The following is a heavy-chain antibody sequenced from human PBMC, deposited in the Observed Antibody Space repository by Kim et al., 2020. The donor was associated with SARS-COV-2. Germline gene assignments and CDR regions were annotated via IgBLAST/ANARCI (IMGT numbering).Heavy chain of an antibody. D-gene: IGHD6-13*01. J-gene: IGHJ4*02. Sequence: SETLSLTCTVSSGSISSYYWSWIRQPPGKGLEWIGYIYYSGSTNYNPSLKSRVTISVDTFKNQFSLKLSSVTAADTAVYYCAGGWDSSSWYGFVNYWGQGTLVTVSS. V-gene: IGHV4-59*08. CDR2: IYYSGST. CDR1: SGSISSYY. CDR3: AGGWDSSSWYGFVNY.